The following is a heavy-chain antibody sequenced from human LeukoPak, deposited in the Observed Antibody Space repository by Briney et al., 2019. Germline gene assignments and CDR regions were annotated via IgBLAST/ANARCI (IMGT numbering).Heavy chain of an antibody. J-gene: IGHJ4*02. CDR1: GGSISSYY. CDR2: IYTSGST. CDR3: ARVVYYDSSGYSDY. V-gene: IGHV4-4*07. Sequence: SETLSLTCTVSGGSISSYYWSWVRQPAGKGLEWIGRIYTSGSTNYNPSLKSRGTMSVDTSKNQFSLKLSSVTAADTAVYCCARVVYYDSSGYSDYWGQGTLVTVSS. D-gene: IGHD3-22*01.